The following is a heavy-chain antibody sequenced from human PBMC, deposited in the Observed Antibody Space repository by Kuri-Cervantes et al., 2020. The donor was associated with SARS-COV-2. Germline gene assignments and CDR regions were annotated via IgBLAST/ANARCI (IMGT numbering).Heavy chain of an antibody. D-gene: IGHD3-3*01. V-gene: IGHV4-39*06. CDR3: ARDSASITIVGVVTRYGMDV. Sequence: SETLSLTCTVAGGSISSSSYYWGWIRQPPGKGREWIVSIYYSGSTYYNPSLESRVTISVDTSKNQFTLKLSSVTAADTAVYYCARDSASITIVGVVTRYGMDVWGQGTTVTVSS. CDR1: GGSISSSSYY. CDR2: IYYSGST. J-gene: IGHJ6*02.